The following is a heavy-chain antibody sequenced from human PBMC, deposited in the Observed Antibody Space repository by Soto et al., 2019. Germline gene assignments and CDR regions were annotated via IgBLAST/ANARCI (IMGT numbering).Heavy chain of an antibody. V-gene: IGHV2-5*02. Sequence: QITLKESGPTLVKPTQTLMLTCTFSGFSLSTSGVGVGWIRQPPGKALEWLALIYWDDDKRYSPSLKSRLTITKDTSKNQVVLTMTNMDPVDTATYYCAHRLRGPQKWAAFDIWGQGTMVTVSS. CDR3: AHRLRGPQKWAAFDI. CDR1: GFSLSTSGVG. D-gene: IGHD1-26*01. CDR2: IYWDDDK. J-gene: IGHJ3*02.